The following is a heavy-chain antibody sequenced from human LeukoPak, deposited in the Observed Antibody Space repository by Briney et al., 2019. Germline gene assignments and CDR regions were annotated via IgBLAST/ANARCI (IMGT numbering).Heavy chain of an antibody. V-gene: IGHV4-39*02. CDR2: ISYSGTT. Sequence: SETLSLTCTVSDDSISSSSRFWGWIRQPPGKGLEWIGSISYSGTTYYNPSLKSRVTISVDTSKNRFSLNLSSVTAADTAVYYCARDWLFGSSDIWGQGTMVTVSS. CDR1: DDSISSSSRF. J-gene: IGHJ3*02. D-gene: IGHD3-9*01. CDR3: ARDWLFGSSDI.